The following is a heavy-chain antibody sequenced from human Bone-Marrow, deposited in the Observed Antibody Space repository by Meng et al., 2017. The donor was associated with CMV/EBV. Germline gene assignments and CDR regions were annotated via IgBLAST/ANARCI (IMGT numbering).Heavy chain of an antibody. V-gene: IGHV5-51*01. Sequence: GESLKISCKASGYSFTNYWIGWVRQMPGKGLEWMGIIYPGDSDTRYSPSFQGQVTISADKSISAAYLQWRSLNASDTAMYYCARSGSHYPPGGHPFDYWGQGTLVTVSS. CDR3: ARSGSHYPPGGHPFDY. J-gene: IGHJ4*02. D-gene: IGHD1-26*01. CDR2: IYPGDSDT. CDR1: GYSFTNYW.